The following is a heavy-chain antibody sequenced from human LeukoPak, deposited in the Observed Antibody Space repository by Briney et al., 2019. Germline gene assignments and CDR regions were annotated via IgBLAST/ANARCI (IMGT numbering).Heavy chain of an antibody. CDR3: AKDLRGSGTTTDY. J-gene: IGHJ4*02. CDR2: ISGSGGST. V-gene: IGHV3-23*01. CDR1: GITFSRHW. Sequence: GGSLRLSCAASGITFSRHWMHWVRQAPGKGLEWVSAISGSGGSTYYADSVKGRFTISRDNSKNTLYLQMNSLRAEDTAVYYCAKDLRGSGTTTDYWGQGTLVTVSS. D-gene: IGHD1-26*01.